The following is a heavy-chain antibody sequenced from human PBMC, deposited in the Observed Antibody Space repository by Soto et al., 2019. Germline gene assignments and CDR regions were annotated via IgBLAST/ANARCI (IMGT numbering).Heavy chain of an antibody. Sequence: QVQLQESGPGLVKPSQTLSLTCTVSGGSISSGGYYWSWIRQHPGKGLEWIGYIYYSGSTYYNPSPKSRVTISVDTSKNQVSLKLSSVTAADTAVYYCARGGIAAAAPPDYWGQGTLVTVSS. D-gene: IGHD6-13*01. J-gene: IGHJ4*02. CDR3: ARGGIAAAAPPDY. CDR2: IYYSGST. CDR1: GGSISSGGYY. V-gene: IGHV4-31*03.